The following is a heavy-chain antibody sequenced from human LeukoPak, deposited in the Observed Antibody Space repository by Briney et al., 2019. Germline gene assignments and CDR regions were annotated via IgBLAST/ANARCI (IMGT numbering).Heavy chain of an antibody. D-gene: IGHD2-2*02. CDR1: GFTVSTNY. V-gene: IGHV3-66*02. CDR2: IYSDGKT. J-gene: IGHJ4*02. CDR3: ARGGLGTAAVLDY. Sequence: GGSLRLSCAASGFTVSTNYISWVRQAPGKGLEWVSVIYSDGKTYYAGSVKGRFTVSRDNSENTVYLQLNSLRPEDTAVYYCARGGLGTAAVLDYWGQGTLVTVSS.